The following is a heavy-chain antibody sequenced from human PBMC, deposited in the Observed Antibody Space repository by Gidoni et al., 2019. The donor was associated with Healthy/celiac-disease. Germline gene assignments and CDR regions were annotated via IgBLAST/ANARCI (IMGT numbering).Heavy chain of an antibody. CDR2: IYYSGST. CDR1: GGSISSGGYY. D-gene: IGHD3-22*01. Sequence: QVQLQESGPGLVKPSQTLSPTCTVSGGSISSGGYYWSWIRQHPGKGLEWIGYIYYSGSTYYNPSLKSRVTISVDTSKNQFSLKLSSVTAADTAVYYCARDESITMMSAFDIWGQGTMVTVSS. CDR3: ARDESITMMSAFDI. J-gene: IGHJ3*02. V-gene: IGHV4-31*03.